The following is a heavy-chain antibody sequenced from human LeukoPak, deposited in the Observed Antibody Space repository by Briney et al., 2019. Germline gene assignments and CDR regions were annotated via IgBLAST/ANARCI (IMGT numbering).Heavy chain of an antibody. CDR2: IYSSGST. V-gene: IGHV4-4*07. CDR1: GGSISGYL. J-gene: IGHJ3*02. CDR3: ARARYSGYDGAFDI. D-gene: IGHD5-12*01. Sequence: SETLSPTCTVSGGSISGYLWSWIRQPAGKTLEWIGRIYSSGSTDYNPSLKGRVTMSVDTSKNHFSLKLSSVTAADTATYYCARARYSGYDGAFDIWGQGTMVTVSS.